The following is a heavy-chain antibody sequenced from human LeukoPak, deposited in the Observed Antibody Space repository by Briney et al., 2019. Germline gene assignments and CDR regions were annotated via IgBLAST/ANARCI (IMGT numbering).Heavy chain of an antibody. CDR3: ARGPYCSSTSCYDRLFSGDYYYYYMDV. D-gene: IGHD2-2*01. J-gene: IGHJ6*03. CDR2: INPSGGST. Sequence: GASVKVSCKASGYTFTGYYMHWVRQAPGQGLEWMGIINPSGGSTSYAQKFQGRVTMTRDMSTSTVYMELSSLRSEDTAVYYCARGPYCSSTSCYDRLFSGDYYYYYMDVWGEGTTVTVSS. V-gene: IGHV1-46*01. CDR1: GYTFTGYY.